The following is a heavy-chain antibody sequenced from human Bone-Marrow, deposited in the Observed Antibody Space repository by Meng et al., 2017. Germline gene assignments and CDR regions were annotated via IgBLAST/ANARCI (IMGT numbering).Heavy chain of an antibody. D-gene: IGHD2-2*01. CDR2: IYYDGST. CDR3: AVASQFRPEGDVVLPAARFDY. CDR1: GGSISSNSYH. J-gene: IGHJ4*02. V-gene: IGHV4-39*07. Sequence: SETLSLTCTVSGGSISSNSYHWGWIRQSPGRGLEWIGSIYYDGSTYYTPSLKSRVTISVDTSKNQFSLKLTSVTAADTAVYYCAVASQFRPEGDVVLPAARFDYWGQGTLVTVSS.